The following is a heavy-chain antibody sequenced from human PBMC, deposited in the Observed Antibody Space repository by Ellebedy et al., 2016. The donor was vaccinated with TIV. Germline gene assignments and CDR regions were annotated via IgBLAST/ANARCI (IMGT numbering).Heavy chain of an antibody. CDR2: ISYDGSNK. CDR1: GFTFSSYG. D-gene: IGHD3-22*01. CDR3: AKGGDHYYDSSGYYYVYYYYYGMDV. J-gene: IGHJ6*02. V-gene: IGHV3-30*18. Sequence: GESLKISXAASGFTFSSYGMHWVRQAPGKGLEWVAVISYDGSNKYYADSVKGRFTISRDNSKNTLYLQMNSLRAEDTAVYYCAKGGDHYYDSSGYYYVYYYYYGMDVWGQGTTVTVSS.